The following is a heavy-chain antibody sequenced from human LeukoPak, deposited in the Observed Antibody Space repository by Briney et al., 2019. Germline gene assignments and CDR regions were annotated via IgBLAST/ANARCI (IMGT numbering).Heavy chain of an antibody. V-gene: IGHV4-39*07. Sequence: SETLSLTCTVSGGSISSSSYYWGWIRQPPGKGLEWIGSIYYSGSTYYNPSLKSRVTISVDTSKNQFSLKLSSVTAADTAVYYCARAPYSNYYYYYMDVWGKGTTVTVSS. CDR1: GGSISSSSYY. D-gene: IGHD4-11*01. CDR3: ARAPYSNYYYYYMDV. J-gene: IGHJ6*03. CDR2: IYYSGST.